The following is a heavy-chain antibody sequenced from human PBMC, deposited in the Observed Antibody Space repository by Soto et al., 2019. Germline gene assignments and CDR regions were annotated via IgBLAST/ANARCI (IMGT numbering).Heavy chain of an antibody. J-gene: IGHJ6*02. Sequence: QVQLVQSGAEVKKPGASVKVSCKASGYTFMSYYMDWVRQAPGQGLEWMGIINPSGGSTNYAQRFQGRITITRDTSTSTVYMELSSLRSEDTAVYYCAREKGRTVYNMDVWGQGTMVTVSS. CDR2: INPSGGST. D-gene: IGHD1-1*01. CDR3: AREKGRTVYNMDV. V-gene: IGHV1-46*01. CDR1: GYTFMSYY.